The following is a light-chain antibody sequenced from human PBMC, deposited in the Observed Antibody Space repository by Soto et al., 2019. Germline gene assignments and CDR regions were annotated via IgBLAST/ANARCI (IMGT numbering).Light chain of an antibody. CDR2: SAS. J-gene: IGKJ1*01. V-gene: IGKV3-20*01. CDR3: QQFGSSPQT. CDR1: QSISDT. Sequence: EIVMTQSPATLSVSPGGRATLSCRASQSISDTLAWYQQKPGQAPRLLIYSASRRATGFPARFSGSGSGTDFTLTISRLEPEDFAVYYCQQFGSSPQTFGQGTKVDIK.